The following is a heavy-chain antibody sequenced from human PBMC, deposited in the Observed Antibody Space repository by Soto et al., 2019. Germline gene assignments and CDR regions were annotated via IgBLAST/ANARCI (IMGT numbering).Heavy chain of an antibody. CDR2: INPSGGST. D-gene: IGHD3-22*01. Sequence: GASVKVSCKASGYTFTSYYMHWVRQAPGQGLDWMGIINPSGGSTSYAQKFQGRVTMTRDTSTSTVYMELSSLRSEDTAVYYCARALSGGYDAFDIWGQGTMVTVSS. J-gene: IGHJ3*02. CDR1: GYTFTSYY. V-gene: IGHV1-46*01. CDR3: ARALSGGYDAFDI.